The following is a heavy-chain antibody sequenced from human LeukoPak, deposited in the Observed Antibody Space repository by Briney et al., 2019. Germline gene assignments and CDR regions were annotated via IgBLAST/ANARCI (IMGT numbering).Heavy chain of an antibody. J-gene: IGHJ4*02. CDR2: ISPDGSTT. Sequence: GGSLRLSCAASGFTFSSYWMHWVRQAPGKGLVWVSRISPDGSTTGHADSVKGRFTLSRDNAKNTLYLQMNSLRAEDTAVYYCARRVVVPAAPYYFDYWGQGTLVTVSS. CDR1: GFTFSSYW. V-gene: IGHV3-74*01. D-gene: IGHD2-2*01. CDR3: ARRVVVPAAPYYFDY.